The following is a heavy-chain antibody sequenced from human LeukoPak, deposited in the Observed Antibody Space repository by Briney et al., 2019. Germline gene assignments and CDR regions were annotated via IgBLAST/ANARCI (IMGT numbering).Heavy chain of an antibody. CDR2: IRSKAYGGTT. J-gene: IGHJ4*02. Sequence: PGGSLRLSCTASGFTFGDYAMSWVRQAPGKGLEWVGFIRSKAYGGTTEYAASVKGRFTISRDDSKSIAYLQMNSLKTEDTAVYYCTRVGYYYGSGRSGDFDYWGQGTLVTVSS. CDR3: TRVGYYYGSGRSGDFDY. CDR1: GFTFGDYA. V-gene: IGHV3-49*04. D-gene: IGHD3-10*01.